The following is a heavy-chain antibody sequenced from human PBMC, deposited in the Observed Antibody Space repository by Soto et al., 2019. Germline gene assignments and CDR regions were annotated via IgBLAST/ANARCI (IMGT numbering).Heavy chain of an antibody. CDR1: GFTFSSYS. D-gene: IGHD5-12*01. J-gene: IGHJ3*02. V-gene: IGHV3-48*01. Sequence: GGSLRLSCAASGFTFSSYSMNWVRQAPGKGLEWVSYISSSSSTIYYADSVKGRFTISRDNAKNSLYLQMNSLRAEDTAVYYCKAIVATAGQNAFDIWGQGTMVTVSS. CDR2: ISSSSSTI. CDR3: KAIVATAGQNAFDI.